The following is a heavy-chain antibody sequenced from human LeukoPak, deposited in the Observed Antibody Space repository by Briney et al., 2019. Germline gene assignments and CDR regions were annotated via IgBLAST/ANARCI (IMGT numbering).Heavy chain of an antibody. Sequence: GGSLRLSCAASGFTFSGSGMHWVRQAPGKGLEWVTFIRYDGSNKYYTDSVKGRFTISRDNSKNTLYLQMDSLRAKDTAVYYCARDYDFWSGYYSPTRGYFGYWGQGTLVTVSS. J-gene: IGHJ4*02. CDR2: IRYDGSNK. CDR1: GFTFSGSG. CDR3: ARDYDFWSGYYSPTRGYFGY. D-gene: IGHD3-3*01. V-gene: IGHV3-30*02.